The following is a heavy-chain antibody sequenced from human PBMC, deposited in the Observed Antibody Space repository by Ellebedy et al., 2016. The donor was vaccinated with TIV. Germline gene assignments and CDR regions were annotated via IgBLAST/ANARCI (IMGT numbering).Heavy chain of an antibody. Sequence: GESLKISXAASGFTFSNYGMHWVRQAPGKGLEWVAGIWYDGSNRNYADSVKGRFTISRDNSKNTLYLQMNSLRAEDTAVYYCARDSYSFDSSGYYFDYWGRGTLVTVSS. J-gene: IGHJ4*02. V-gene: IGHV3-33*01. CDR3: ARDSYSFDSSGYYFDY. CDR2: IWYDGSNR. D-gene: IGHD3-22*01. CDR1: GFTFSNYG.